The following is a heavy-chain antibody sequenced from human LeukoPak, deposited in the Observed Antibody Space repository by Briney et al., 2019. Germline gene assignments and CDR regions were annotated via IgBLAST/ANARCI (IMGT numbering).Heavy chain of an antibody. J-gene: IGHJ4*02. V-gene: IGHV4-39*07. CDR1: GDSVRTSNYY. Sequence: SETLSLTCTVSGDSVRTSNYYWSWIRQRPGKGLEGIGEINHSGSTNYNPSLKSRVTISVDTSKNQFSLKLSSVTAADTAVYYCARLGGVYSNYWVDYWGQGTLVTVSS. CDR2: INHSGST. CDR3: ARLGGVYSNYWVDY. D-gene: IGHD4-11*01.